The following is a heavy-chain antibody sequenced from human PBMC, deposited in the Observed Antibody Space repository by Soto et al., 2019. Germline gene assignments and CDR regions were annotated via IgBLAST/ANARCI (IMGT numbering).Heavy chain of an antibody. CDR2: INPDKGNT. CDR3: ARDILSVGPRANDAFDV. CDR1: GFTLGDNL. Sequence: QVQLVQSGAEVRKPGASVNISCWASGFTLGDNLINWVRQAPGQSLGWMGWINPDKGNTKYSQTFQGRVTISRHSSASIAYVEVTDLTSDDTAVYYCARDILSVGPRANDAFDVWGQGTMVTVSS. V-gene: IGHV1-3*01. D-gene: IGHD2-8*02. J-gene: IGHJ3*01.